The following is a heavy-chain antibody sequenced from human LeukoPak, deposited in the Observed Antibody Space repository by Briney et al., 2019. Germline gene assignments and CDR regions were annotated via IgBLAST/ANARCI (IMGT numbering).Heavy chain of an antibody. CDR1: GHTFTSYD. CDR3: ARDGSSWYYYYYGMDV. J-gene: IGHJ6*02. V-gene: IGHV1-8*01. Sequence: ASVKVSCKASGHTFTSYDINWVRQATGQGLEWMGWMNPNSGNTGYAQKFQGRVTMTRNTSISTAYMELSSLRSEDTAVYYCARDGSSWYYYYYGMDVWGQGTTVTVSS. D-gene: IGHD6-13*01. CDR2: MNPNSGNT.